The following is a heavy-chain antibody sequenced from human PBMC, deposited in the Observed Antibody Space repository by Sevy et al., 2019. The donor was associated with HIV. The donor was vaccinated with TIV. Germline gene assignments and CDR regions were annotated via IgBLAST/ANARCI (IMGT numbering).Heavy chain of an antibody. CDR3: AKALYSGSRRGDYYYMDV. CDR1: GFTFSSYG. J-gene: IGHJ6*03. D-gene: IGHD1-26*01. CDR2: IWYDGSNK. Sequence: GGSLRLSCAASGFTFSSYGMHWVRQAPGKGLEWVAVIWYDGSNKYYADSVKGRFTISRDNSKNTLYLQMNSLRAEDTAVYYCAKALYSGSRRGDYYYMDVWGKGTTVTVSS. V-gene: IGHV3-33*06.